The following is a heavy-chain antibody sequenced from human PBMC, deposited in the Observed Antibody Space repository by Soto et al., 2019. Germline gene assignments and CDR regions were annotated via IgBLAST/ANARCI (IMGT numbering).Heavy chain of an antibody. CDR2: ISGSGGST. D-gene: IGHD5-12*01. J-gene: IGHJ4*02. CDR3: EKDCDYDGLLKDRYYFDY. V-gene: IGHV3-23*01. CDR1: GFPFSIYA. Sequence: GGSLRLSCAASGFPFSIYAMSLVRQSPGKGLEWVSAISGSGGSTYYADSVKGRFTIYRDNSKNTLYLQMNSLRAEETAVYYCEKDCDYDGLLKDRYYFDYWGQGTLVTVSS.